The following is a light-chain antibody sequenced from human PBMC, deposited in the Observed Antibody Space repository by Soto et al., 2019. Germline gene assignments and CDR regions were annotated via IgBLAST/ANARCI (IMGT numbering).Light chain of an antibody. Sequence: QSALTQPASVSGSPGQSITISCTGTGSDVGGYNYVSWYQHHPGKAPKLIIYEVSNRPSGVSNRFSGSKSRNTASLTISGLQAEDEADYYCSSYTSSSTPYVFGAGTKVTVL. CDR3: SSYTSSSTPYV. CDR1: GSDVGGYNY. CDR2: EVS. V-gene: IGLV2-14*01. J-gene: IGLJ1*01.